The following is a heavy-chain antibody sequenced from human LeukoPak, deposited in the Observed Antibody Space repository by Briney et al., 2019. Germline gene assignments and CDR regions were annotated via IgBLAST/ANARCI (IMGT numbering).Heavy chain of an antibody. CDR1: GFIFSSND. V-gene: IGHV3-30-3*01. CDR2: LLYDGSNK. Sequence: GGSLRLSCAASGFIFSSNDMHWVRQAPGKGLEWVAVLLYDGSNKYYVDSVKGRFTISRDNSKNTVYLQMNSLRAEDTAVYYCARGNGNINALDYWGQGTLVTVSS. J-gene: IGHJ4*02. D-gene: IGHD5-24*01. CDR3: ARGNGNINALDY.